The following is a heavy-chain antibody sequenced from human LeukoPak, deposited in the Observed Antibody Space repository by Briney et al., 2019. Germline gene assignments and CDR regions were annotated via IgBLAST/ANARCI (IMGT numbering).Heavy chain of an antibody. V-gene: IGHV3-33*06. D-gene: IGHD1-26*01. Sequence: GRSLRLSCAGSGFTFSHYGMHWVRQAPGKGLEWVAGIQYDGSKTYYGDSVKGRFSISRDSSKNTLYLQMNSLRAEDTAVYYCAKDWELLAFWGQGTLVTVSS. J-gene: IGHJ4*02. CDR1: GFTFSHYG. CDR3: AKDWELLAF. CDR2: IQYDGSKT.